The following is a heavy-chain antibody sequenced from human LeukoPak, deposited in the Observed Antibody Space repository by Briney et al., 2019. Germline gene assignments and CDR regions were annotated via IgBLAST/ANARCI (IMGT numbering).Heavy chain of an antibody. CDR2: ILPNLGIA. CDR3: AREAVVAATFDY. CDR1: GGTFSSYT. Sequence: SVKLSCKASGGTFSSYTISWVRQAPGQGLEWMGRILPNLGIANYAQKFEGRVTMTGDKSISTAYMELSRLRSDHTAVYYCAREAVVAATFDYCGQGTLVTVSS. V-gene: IGHV1-69*04. J-gene: IGHJ4*02. D-gene: IGHD2-15*01.